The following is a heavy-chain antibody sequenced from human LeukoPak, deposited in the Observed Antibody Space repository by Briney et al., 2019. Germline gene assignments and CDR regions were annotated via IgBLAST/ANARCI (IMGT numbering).Heavy chain of an antibody. J-gene: IGHJ5*02. Sequence: ASVKVSCKASGYTFTSYYMHWVRQAPGQGLEWMGIINPSGGSTSYAQKFQGRVTITADKSTSTAYMELSSLRSEDTAVYYCARDGDYYDSTWGQGTLVTVSS. V-gene: IGHV1-46*01. CDR3: ARDGDYYDST. CDR2: INPSGGST. CDR1: GYTFTSYY. D-gene: IGHD3-22*01.